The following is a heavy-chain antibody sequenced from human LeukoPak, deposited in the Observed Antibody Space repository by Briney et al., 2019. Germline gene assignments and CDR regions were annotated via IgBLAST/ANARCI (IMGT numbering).Heavy chain of an antibody. J-gene: IGHJ5*02. CDR1: GGSISSSTYY. V-gene: IGHV4-39*01. CDR3: ARQGGSYIWFDP. Sequence: SETLSLTCTVSGGSISSSTYYWGWIRQPPGKGLEWIGSMYYTGRTHYNPSLKSRVTISVDTSKNQFSLRLRSVTAADTAVYYCARQGGSYIWFDPWGQGTLVTVSS. D-gene: IGHD1-26*01. CDR2: MYYTGRT.